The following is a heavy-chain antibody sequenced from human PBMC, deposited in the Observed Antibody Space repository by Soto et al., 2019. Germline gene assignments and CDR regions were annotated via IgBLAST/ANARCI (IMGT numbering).Heavy chain of an antibody. V-gene: IGHV4-61*01. CDR3: ARDGHGMDV. CDR2: IFFTGSA. Sequence: SETLSLTCTVSGGSVSTGSYDWSWIRQPPGKGLEWIGKIFFTGSAHYNPSLRNRVTMSVDTSKDQFSLTLTSVTAADTAVYYCARDGHGMDVWGQGTTVTAP. CDR1: GGSVSTGSYD. J-gene: IGHJ6*02.